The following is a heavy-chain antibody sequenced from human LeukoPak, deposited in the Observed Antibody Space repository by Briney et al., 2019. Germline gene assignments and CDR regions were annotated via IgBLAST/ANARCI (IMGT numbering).Heavy chain of an antibody. J-gene: IGHJ6*04. CDR1: GGTFSDYA. Sequence: SVKVSCKASGGTFSDYALNWVRQAPGQGLEWMGVFIPILAAANSTHKLQGRVTITEDKSTRTAYMELSSLRSEDTAVFYCASATLRCSFGSCYEIDVWGKGTTVTVSP. CDR2: FIPILAAA. V-gene: IGHV1-69*10. CDR3: ASATLRCSFGSCYEIDV. D-gene: IGHD2-15*01.